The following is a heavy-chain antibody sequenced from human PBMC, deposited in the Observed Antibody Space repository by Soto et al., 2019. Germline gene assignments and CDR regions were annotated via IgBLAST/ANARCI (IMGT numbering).Heavy chain of an antibody. V-gene: IGHV1-8*01. CDR1: GYTFTSYD. J-gene: IGHJ5*02. CDR2: MNPNSGNI. Sequence: QVQLVQSGAEVKKPGASVKVSCEASGYTFTSYDINWVRQATGQGLEWMGYMNPNSGNIGYAQEFXXRXTXXWNTSISTAYMELTSLKSEDTAVYYCAREFRRDGSWGQGTLVTVS. CDR3: AREFRRDGS. D-gene: IGHD5-12*01.